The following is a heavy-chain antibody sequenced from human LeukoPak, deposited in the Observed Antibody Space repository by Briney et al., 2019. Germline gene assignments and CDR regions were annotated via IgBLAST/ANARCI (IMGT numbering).Heavy chain of an antibody. CDR2: ISWNSGSI. D-gene: IGHD4/OR15-4a*01. CDR1: GFTFDDYA. J-gene: IGHJ4*02. Sequence: AGGFLRLSCAASGFTFDDYAMHWVRQAPGKGLEWVSGISWNSGSIGYADSVKGRFTISRDNAKNSLYLQMNSLRAEDMALYYCAREDHANYNYWGQGTLVTVSS. CDR3: AREDHANYNY. V-gene: IGHV3-9*03.